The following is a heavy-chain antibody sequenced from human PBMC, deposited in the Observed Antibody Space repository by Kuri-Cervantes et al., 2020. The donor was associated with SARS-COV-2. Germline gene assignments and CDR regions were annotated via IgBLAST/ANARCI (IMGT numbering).Heavy chain of an antibody. D-gene: IGHD6-13*01. V-gene: IGHV1-46*01. Sequence: ASVKVSCKASGYTFTSYYMHWVRQAPGQGLEWMGIINPSGGSTSYAQKFQGRVTMTRDTSTSTVYMELSSLRSEDTAVYYCAREEQQLVLVGAFDIWGQGTMVTVSS. J-gene: IGHJ3*02. CDR2: INPSGGST. CDR1: GYTFTSYY. CDR3: AREEQQLVLVGAFDI.